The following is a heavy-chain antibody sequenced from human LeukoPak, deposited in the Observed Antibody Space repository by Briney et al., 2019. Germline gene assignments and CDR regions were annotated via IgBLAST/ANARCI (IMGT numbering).Heavy chain of an antibody. J-gene: IGHJ3*02. CDR2: IYYSGST. CDR1: GGSISSGDYY. CDR3: ARASGPNYYDSSGYYSGEAFDI. D-gene: IGHD3-22*01. V-gene: IGHV4-30-4*01. Sequence: SETLSLTCTVSGGSISSGDYYWSWIRQPPGKGLEWIGYIYYSGSTYYNPSLKSRVTISVDTSKNQFSLKLSSVTAADTAVYYCARASGPNYYDSSGYYSGEAFDIWGQGTMVTVSS.